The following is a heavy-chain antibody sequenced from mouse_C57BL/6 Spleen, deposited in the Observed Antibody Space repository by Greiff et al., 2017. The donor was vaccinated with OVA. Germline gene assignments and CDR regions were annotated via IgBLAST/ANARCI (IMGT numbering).Heavy chain of an antibody. J-gene: IGHJ1*03. CDR1: GYTFTSYW. Sequence: EVQLMESGTVLARPGASVKMSCKTSGYTFTSYWMHWVKQRPGQGLEWIGAIYPGNSDTSYNQKFKGKAKLTAVTSASTACMELSSLTNEDSAVYYVTKGMVTTRGYFDVWGTGTTVTVSS. CDR2: IYPGNSDT. D-gene: IGHD2-2*01. V-gene: IGHV1-5*01. CDR3: TKGMVTTRGYFDV.